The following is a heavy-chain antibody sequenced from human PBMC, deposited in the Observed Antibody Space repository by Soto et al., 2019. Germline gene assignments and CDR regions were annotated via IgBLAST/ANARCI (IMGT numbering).Heavy chain of an antibody. Sequence: ASVKVSCKASGYTFTSYGISWVRQAPGQGLEWMGWISAYNGNTNYAQKLQGRVTMTTDTSTSTAYMELRSLRSDDTAVYYCARLTGDSGTWTSYLTFDYWGQGTLVTVSS. J-gene: IGHJ4*02. V-gene: IGHV1-18*01. CDR2: ISAYNGNT. CDR3: ARLTGDSGTWTSYLTFDY. D-gene: IGHD2-21*02. CDR1: GYTFTSYG.